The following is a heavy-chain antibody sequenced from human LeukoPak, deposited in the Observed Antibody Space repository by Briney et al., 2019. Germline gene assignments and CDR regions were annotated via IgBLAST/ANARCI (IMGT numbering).Heavy chain of an antibody. CDR1: HGSMVDHY. CDR3: ARGRDFWSNYFGFDP. J-gene: IGHJ5*02. V-gene: IGHV4-59*11. Sequence: LETLSLTCNVSHGSMVDHYLSWIRQSPGKGLEWLGYISYSGSTKYNPSLRGRGTMSLDRSKNQFSLNLGSVTAADTAVYYCARGRDFWSNYFGFDPWGQGSLVTVSS. CDR2: ISYSGST. D-gene: IGHD3-3*01.